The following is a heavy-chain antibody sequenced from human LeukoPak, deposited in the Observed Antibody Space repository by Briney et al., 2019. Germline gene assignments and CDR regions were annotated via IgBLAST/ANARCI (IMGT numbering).Heavy chain of an antibody. Sequence: GGSLRLSCAASGFTFSSYSMNWVRQAPGKGLEWVSYISSSSSTIYYADSVKGRFTISRDNAKNSLYLQMNSLRAEDTAVYYCARRRAVLDYWGQGTLVTVSS. CDR1: GFTFSSYS. D-gene: IGHD6-19*01. J-gene: IGHJ4*02. CDR3: ARRRAVLDY. CDR2: ISSSSSTI. V-gene: IGHV3-48*01.